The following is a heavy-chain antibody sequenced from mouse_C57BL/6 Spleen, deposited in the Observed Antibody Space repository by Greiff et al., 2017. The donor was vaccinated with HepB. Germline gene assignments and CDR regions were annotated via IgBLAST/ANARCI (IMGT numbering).Heavy chain of an antibody. CDR2: IYPGDGDT. CDR3: ARSYDYGSSYWYFDV. Sequence: VKLQESGPELVKPGASVKISCKASGYAFSSSWMNWVKQRPGKGLEWIGRIYPGDGDTNYNGKFKGKATLTADKSSSTAYMQLSSLTSEDSAVYFCARSYDYGSSYWYFDVWGTGTTVTVSS. CDR1: GYAFSSSW. J-gene: IGHJ1*03. V-gene: IGHV1-82*01. D-gene: IGHD1-1*01.